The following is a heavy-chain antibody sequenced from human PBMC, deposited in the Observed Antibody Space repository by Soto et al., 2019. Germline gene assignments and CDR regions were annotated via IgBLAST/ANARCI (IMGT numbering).Heavy chain of an antibody. J-gene: IGHJ4*02. CDR1: GFTFSSYA. Sequence: GGSLRLSCAASGFTFSSYAMNWVRQAPGKGLEWVSVISGSGGSTYYADSVKGRFTISRDNSKNTLYLQMNSLRADDTAVYYCGSRSSGWFFDYWGQGTLVTVSS. V-gene: IGHV3-23*01. D-gene: IGHD6-19*01. CDR2: ISGSGGST. CDR3: GSRSSGWFFDY.